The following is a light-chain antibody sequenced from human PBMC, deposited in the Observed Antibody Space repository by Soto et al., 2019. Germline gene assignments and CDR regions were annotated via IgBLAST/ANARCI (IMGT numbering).Light chain of an antibody. V-gene: IGKV1-5*03. CDR3: QLYNSYLYT. Sequence: DIQMTQSPSTLSASVGDRVTITCRASQSISSWLAWYQQKPGKSPKVLIYKASSLERGVPSRFSGSGSGTDFTLTISSLQPDDFATYYCQLYNSYLYTFGQGTKLEIK. CDR2: KAS. J-gene: IGKJ2*01. CDR1: QSISSW.